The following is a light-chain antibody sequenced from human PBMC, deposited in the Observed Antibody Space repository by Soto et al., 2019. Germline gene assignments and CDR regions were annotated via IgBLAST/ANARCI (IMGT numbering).Light chain of an antibody. CDR2: DAS. CDR1: QSFSTN. CDR3: QQSNSSPPT. J-gene: IGKJ4*01. V-gene: IGKV3-15*01. Sequence: ELVMTQAPATLSVSPGERATLSCRASQSFSTNLAWYQHKPGQAPRLLIYDASTRATGVPDRFSGSGSGTDFTLTISSLQPEDFATYFCQQSNSSPPTFGGGTKVDIK.